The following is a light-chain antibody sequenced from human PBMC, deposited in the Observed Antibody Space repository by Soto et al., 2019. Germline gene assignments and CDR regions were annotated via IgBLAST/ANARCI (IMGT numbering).Light chain of an antibody. V-gene: IGLV1-40*01. J-gene: IGLJ2*01. CDR1: SSNIGARYD. Sequence: QSVLTQPPSVSGAPGQRVTISCTGSSSNIGARYDVHWYQQLPGTAPKLLIYGNSNRPSGVPDRFSSSKSGTSASLAITGLQAEDEADYYCQSYDSSLNAVVFGGGTKLTV. CDR2: GNS. CDR3: QSYDSSLNAVV.